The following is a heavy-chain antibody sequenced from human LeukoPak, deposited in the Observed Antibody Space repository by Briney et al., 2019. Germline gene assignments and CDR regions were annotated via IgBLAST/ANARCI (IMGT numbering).Heavy chain of an antibody. CDR2: ISAYNGKT. D-gene: IGHD6-13*01. CDR3: AGDRSSSDY. J-gene: IGHJ4*02. Sequence: ASVKVSCKASGYTFTNYGISWVRQAPGQGLEWMGWISAYNGKTDYAQKFQGRVTVTTDTSTSTVYMELKSLRFDDTAVYYCAGDRSSSDYWGQGTLITVSS. V-gene: IGHV1-18*01. CDR1: GYTFTNYG.